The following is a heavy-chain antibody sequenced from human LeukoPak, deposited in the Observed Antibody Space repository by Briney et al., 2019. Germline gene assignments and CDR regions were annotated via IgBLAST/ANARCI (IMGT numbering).Heavy chain of an antibody. CDR3: ATSGGGYSYGLFDY. V-gene: IGHV3-21*01. J-gene: IGHJ4*02. CDR2: ISSSSSYI. D-gene: IGHD5-18*01. Sequence: PGGSLRLSCAASGFTFSNAWLNWVRQAPGKGLEWVSSISSSSSYIYYADSVKGRFTISRDNAKNSLYLQMNSLRAEDTAVYYCATSGGGYSYGLFDYWGQGTLVTVSS. CDR1: GFTFSNAW.